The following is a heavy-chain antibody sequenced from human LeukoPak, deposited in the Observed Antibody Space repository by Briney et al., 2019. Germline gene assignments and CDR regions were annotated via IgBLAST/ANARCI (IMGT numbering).Heavy chain of an antibody. V-gene: IGHV1-2*06. CDR3: ARVPIVLVPAAMGAVVDY. CDR1: GYTFTDYY. Sequence: ASVKVSCKASGYTFTDYYMHWVRQAPGQGLEWMGRINPHSGGTNYAQKFQGRVTMTGDTSISTAYMELSRLRAEDAAVYYCARVPIVLVPAAMGAVVDYWGQGTLVTVSS. J-gene: IGHJ4*02. D-gene: IGHD2-2*01. CDR2: INPHSGGT.